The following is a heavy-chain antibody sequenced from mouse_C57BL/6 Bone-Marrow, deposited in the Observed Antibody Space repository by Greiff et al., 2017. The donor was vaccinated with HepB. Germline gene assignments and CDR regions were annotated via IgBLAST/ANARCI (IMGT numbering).Heavy chain of an antibody. V-gene: IGHV1-69*01. Sequence: QVQLQQSGAELVMPGASVKLSCKASGYTFTSYWMHWVKQRPGQGLEWIGEIDPSDSYTNYNQKFKGKSTLTVDKSSSTAYMQLSSLTSEDSAVYYCARASGNDEFAYWGQGTLVTVSA. CDR1: GYTFTSYW. CDR2: IDPSDSYT. CDR3: ARASGNDEFAY. D-gene: IGHD2-2*01. J-gene: IGHJ3*01.